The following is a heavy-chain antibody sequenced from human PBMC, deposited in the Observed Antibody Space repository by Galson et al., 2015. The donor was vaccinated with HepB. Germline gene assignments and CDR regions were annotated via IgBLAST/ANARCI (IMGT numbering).Heavy chain of an antibody. CDR3: AKDLGGDDIVVVPAAAFDY. V-gene: IGHV3-33*06. Sequence: SLRLSCAASGFTFSSYGMHWVRQAPGKGLEWVAVIWYDGSNKYYADSVKGRFTISRDNSKNTLYLQMNSLRAEDTAVYYCAKDLGGDDIVVVPAAAFDYWGQGTLVTVSS. CDR2: IWYDGSNK. D-gene: IGHD2-2*01. J-gene: IGHJ4*02. CDR1: GFTFSSYG.